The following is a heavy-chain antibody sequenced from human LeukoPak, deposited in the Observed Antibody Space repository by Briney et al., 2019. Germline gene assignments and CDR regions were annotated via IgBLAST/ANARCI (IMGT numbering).Heavy chain of an antibody. Sequence: SETLSLTCTVSGGSISNHYWSWIRQPPGKGLEWIGYIYYSGSTNYNPSLKSRVTISVDTSKNQFSLRLSSVTAADTAVYYCAARDRTTGTWGYWGQGTLVTVSS. V-gene: IGHV4-59*11. CDR1: GGSISNHY. D-gene: IGHD1-1*01. CDR3: AARDRTTGTWGY. CDR2: IYYSGST. J-gene: IGHJ4*02.